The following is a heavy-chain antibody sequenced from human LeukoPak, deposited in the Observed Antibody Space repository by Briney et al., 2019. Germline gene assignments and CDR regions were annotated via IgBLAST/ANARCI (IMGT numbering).Heavy chain of an antibody. V-gene: IGHV3-66*01. Sequence: GGSLRLSCAVSGFTVSNYYMSWVRQAPGEGLEWVSVIYSGVSTYSADSVRGRFTISRDNSKNTLYLQMNSLRAEDTAVYYCARDLDGTGTFDYWGQGTLVRVSS. CDR1: GFTVSNYY. J-gene: IGHJ4*02. CDR2: IYSGVST. D-gene: IGHD1-7*01. CDR3: ARDLDGTGTFDY.